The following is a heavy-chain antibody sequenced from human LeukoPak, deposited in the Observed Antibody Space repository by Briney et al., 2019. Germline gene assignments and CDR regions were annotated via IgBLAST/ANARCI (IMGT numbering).Heavy chain of an antibody. V-gene: IGHV1-2*02. D-gene: IGHD6-13*01. CDR1: GYTFTGYY. CDR3: ARCQQQLAGDY. CDR2: INPNSGGT. J-gene: IGHJ4*02. Sequence: ASVKVSCKASGYTFTGYYMHWVRQAPGQGLEWMGWINPNSGGTNYARKFQGRVTMTRDTSISTAHMELSRLRSDDTAVYYCARCQQQLAGDYWGQGTLVTVSS.